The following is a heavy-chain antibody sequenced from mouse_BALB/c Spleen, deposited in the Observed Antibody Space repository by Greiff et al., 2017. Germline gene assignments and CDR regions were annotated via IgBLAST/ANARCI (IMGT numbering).Heavy chain of an antibody. D-gene: IGHD2-2*01. Sequence: EVKLMESGGDLVKPGGSLKLSCAASGFTFSSYGMSWVRQTPDKRLEWVATISSGGSTYYPDSVKGRFTISRDNARNILYLQMSSLRSEDTAMYYCARNGYDEDFAYWGQGTLVTVSA. CDR1: GFTFSSYG. CDR2: ISSGGST. CDR3: ARNGYDEDFAY. J-gene: IGHJ3*01. V-gene: IGHV5-6-5*01.